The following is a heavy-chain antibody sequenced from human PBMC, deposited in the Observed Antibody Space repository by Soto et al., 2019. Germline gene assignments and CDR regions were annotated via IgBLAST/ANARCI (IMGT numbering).Heavy chain of an antibody. CDR3: ARVHITIFGGFDY. CDR1: GFTFSSYG. J-gene: IGHJ4*02. CDR2: IWYDGSNK. D-gene: IGHD3-3*01. V-gene: IGHV3-33*01. Sequence: QVQLVESGGGVVQPGRSLRLSCAASGFTFSSYGMHWVRQAPGKGLEWVAVIWYDGSNKYYADSVKGRFIISRDNSKNTLYLQMNSLRAEDTAVYYCARVHITIFGGFDYWGQGTLVTVSS.